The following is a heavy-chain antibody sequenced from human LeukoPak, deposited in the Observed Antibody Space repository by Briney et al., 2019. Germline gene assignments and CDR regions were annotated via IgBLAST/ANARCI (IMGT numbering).Heavy chain of an antibody. J-gene: IGHJ4*02. Sequence: GGSLRLSCAASGFIFSSYWMHWVRHAPGKGLAWVSRINTDGSSTSYADSVKGRFTISRDNAKNTLYLQMNSLRAEDTAVYYCARDSGFSGTQRGEYWGQGTLVTVSS. D-gene: IGHD3/OR15-3a*01. CDR2: INTDGSST. CDR3: ARDSGFSGTQRGEY. V-gene: IGHV3-74*01. CDR1: GFIFSSYW.